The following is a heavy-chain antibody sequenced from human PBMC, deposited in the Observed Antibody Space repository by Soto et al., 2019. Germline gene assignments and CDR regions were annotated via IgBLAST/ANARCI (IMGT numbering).Heavy chain of an antibody. V-gene: IGHV1-69*01. J-gene: IGHJ6*02. Sequence: QVQLVQSGAEVKKPGSSVKVSCKASGGTFSSYAISWVRQAPGQGLEWMGGIIPIFGTANYAQKFQGRVTITADESTSTAYMELSSLRSEDTAVYYCARTYYYDSSGYLLYGGQGRYYYYYGMDVWGQGTTVTVSS. CDR1: GGTFSSYA. CDR3: ARTYYYDSSGYLLYGGQGRYYYYYGMDV. CDR2: IIPIFGTA. D-gene: IGHD3-22*01.